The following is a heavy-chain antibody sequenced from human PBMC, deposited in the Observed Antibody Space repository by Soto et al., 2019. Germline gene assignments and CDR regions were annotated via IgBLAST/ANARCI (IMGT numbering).Heavy chain of an antibody. V-gene: IGHV3-23*01. CDR1: GFSFNTYA. CDR3: ASSELLGGGYYYYYGMDV. D-gene: IGHD1-26*01. CDR2: IRGSGDTT. J-gene: IGHJ6*02. Sequence: GGSLRLSCAASGFSFNTYAMSWVRQAPGQGLEWVSTIRGSGDTTYYAESVKGRFTISRDNSKNTLYLQMNSLRDEDTAVYYCASSELLGGGYYYYYGMDVWGQGTTVT.